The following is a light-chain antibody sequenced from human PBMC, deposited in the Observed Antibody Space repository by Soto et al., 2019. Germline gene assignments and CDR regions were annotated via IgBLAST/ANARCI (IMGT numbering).Light chain of an antibody. V-gene: IGLV2-23*01. Sequence: QSPLPQPASVTGSPGQSITISCTGTSSDVGSYNLVSWYQQHPGKAPKLMIYEGSKRPSGVSNRFSGSKSGNTASLTISGLQAEDEADYYCCSYAGSSTDVFGTGTKLTVL. CDR3: CSYAGSSTDV. CDR1: SSDVGSYNL. J-gene: IGLJ1*01. CDR2: EGS.